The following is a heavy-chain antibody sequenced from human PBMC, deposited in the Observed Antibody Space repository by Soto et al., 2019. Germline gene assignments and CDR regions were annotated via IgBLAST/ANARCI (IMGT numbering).Heavy chain of an antibody. CDR3: ARDPQGIAVAGLYGMDV. CDR1: GGSISSYY. V-gene: IGHV4-59*01. Sequence: SETLSLTYTVSGGSISSYYWSWIRQPPGKGLEWIGYIYYSGSTNYNPSLKSRVTISVDTSKNQFSLKLSSVTAADTAVYYCARDPQGIAVAGLYGMDVRGQGTTVTVSS. J-gene: IGHJ6*02. CDR2: IYYSGST. D-gene: IGHD6-19*01.